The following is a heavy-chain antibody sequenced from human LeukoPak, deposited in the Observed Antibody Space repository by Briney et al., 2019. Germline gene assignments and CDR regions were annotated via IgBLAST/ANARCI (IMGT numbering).Heavy chain of an antibody. J-gene: IGHJ3*02. Sequence: GGSLRLSCAASGFTVGSNYMSWVRQAPGKGLEWVSVIYSGGGTYYADAVKGRFTISRDNSKNTLYLQMNSLRAGDTAVYYCARDHYVDAFDIWGQGTMVTVSS. CDR2: IYSGGGT. D-gene: IGHD3-16*01. CDR1: GFTVGSNY. V-gene: IGHV3-66*01. CDR3: ARDHYVDAFDI.